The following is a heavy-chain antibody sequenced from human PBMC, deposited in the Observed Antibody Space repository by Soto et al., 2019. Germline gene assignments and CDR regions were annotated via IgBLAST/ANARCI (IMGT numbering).Heavy chain of an antibody. J-gene: IGHJ4*02. CDR3: ARGPDIVVVPAELTFDY. CDR1: GYTFTSYG. D-gene: IGHD2-2*01. V-gene: IGHV1-18*01. Sequence: QVQLVQSGAEVKKPGASVKVSCKASGYTFTSYGISWVRQSPGQGLEWMGLISAYNGNTNYAQKLQGRVTMTTDTSTSTAYMELRSLRSDDTAVYYCARGPDIVVVPAELTFDYWGQGTLVTVSS. CDR2: ISAYNGNT.